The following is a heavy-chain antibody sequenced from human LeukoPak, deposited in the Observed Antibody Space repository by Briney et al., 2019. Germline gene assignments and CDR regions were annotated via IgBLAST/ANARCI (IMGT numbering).Heavy chain of an antibody. V-gene: IGHV3-48*01. CDR2: ISSGSATI. CDR3: ARIGYYYDSSGFG. CDR1: GLTFSSYS. D-gene: IGHD3-22*01. J-gene: IGHJ4*02. Sequence: GGPLRLSCVASGLTFSSYSMNWVRQAPGKGLEWVSYISSGSATIHYADSVKGRFTISRDNAKNSLYLQMNSLRAEDTAVYYCARIGYYYDSSGFGWGQGTLVTVSS.